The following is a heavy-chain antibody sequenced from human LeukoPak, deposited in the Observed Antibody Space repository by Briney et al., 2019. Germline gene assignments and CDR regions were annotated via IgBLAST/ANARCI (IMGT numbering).Heavy chain of an antibody. CDR3: DGEGGSSGGDSGGYCYSAGYFQH. CDR1: GYTFTSYY. Sequence: ASVKVSCKASGYTFTSYYMHWVRQAPGQGLEWMGIINPSGGSTSYAQKFQGRVTMTKDTYTSTAYMSMSRLRSEDTAVYYWDGEGGSSGGDSGGYCYSAGYFQHWVEGSLVTVCS. V-gene: IGHV1-46*03. CDR2: INPSGGST. J-gene: IGHJ1*01. D-gene: IGHD3-22*01.